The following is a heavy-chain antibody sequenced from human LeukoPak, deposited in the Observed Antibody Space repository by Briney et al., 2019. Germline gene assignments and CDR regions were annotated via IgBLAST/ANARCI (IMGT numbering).Heavy chain of an antibody. CDR3: AKDTQSGAFDI. J-gene: IGHJ3*02. Sequence: GGSLRLSCAASGFTFDNYAMHWVWQAPGKGLEWVSGISWNSGSIGYADSVKGRFTISRDNAKNSLFLQMNSLRAEDTALYYCAKDTQSGAFDIWGQGTMVTVSS. D-gene: IGHD7-27*01. V-gene: IGHV3-9*01. CDR1: GFTFDNYA. CDR2: ISWNSGSI.